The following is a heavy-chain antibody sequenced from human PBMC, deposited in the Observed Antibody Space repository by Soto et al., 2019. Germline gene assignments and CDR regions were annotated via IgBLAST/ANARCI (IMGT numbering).Heavy chain of an antibody. J-gene: IGHJ4*02. CDR1: GFTFSSYG. V-gene: IGHV3-33*08. CDR3: ASSIN. CDR2: IWYDGSNK. Sequence: VKLLESGGGLVQPGGSLRLSCAASGFTFSSYGMHWVRQAPGKGLDWVGVIWYDGSNKDYAESVKGRFTISRDNSKNMLYLQMNSLRADDTAVYYCASSINWGQGTLVTVSS.